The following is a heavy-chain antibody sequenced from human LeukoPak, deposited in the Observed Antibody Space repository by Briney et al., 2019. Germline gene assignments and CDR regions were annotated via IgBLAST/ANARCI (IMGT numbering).Heavy chain of an antibody. J-gene: IGHJ4*02. CDR2: IKQYESEK. Sequence: PGGSLGLSCAASGFTFSSYWMIWLRQAPGKGLEWVANIKQYESEKYYVDSVKGRFTISRDNAKNSLYLQMNSLRAEDTAVYYCARCKWLDYWGQGTLVTVSS. CDR1: GFTFSSYW. CDR3: ARCKWLDY. D-gene: IGHD5-12*01. V-gene: IGHV3-7*01.